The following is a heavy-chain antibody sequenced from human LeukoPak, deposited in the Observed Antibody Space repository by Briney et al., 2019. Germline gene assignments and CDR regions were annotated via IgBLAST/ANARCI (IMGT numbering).Heavy chain of an antibody. CDR2: INTNTGNP. CDR3: AREYYYDSSGYYTLSDY. CDR1: GYTFTSYG. V-gene: IGHV7-4-1*02. J-gene: IGHJ4*02. D-gene: IGHD3-22*01. Sequence: GASVKVSCKASGYTFTSYGISWVRQAPGQGLEWMGWINTNTGNPTYAQGFTGRFVFSLDTSVSTAYLQISSLKAEDTAVYYCAREYYYDSSGYYTLSDYWGQGTLVTVSS.